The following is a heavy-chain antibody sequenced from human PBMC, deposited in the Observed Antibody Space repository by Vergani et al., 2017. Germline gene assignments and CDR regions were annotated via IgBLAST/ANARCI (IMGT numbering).Heavy chain of an antibody. CDR1: GGTFSSYA. CDR2: IIPILGIA. CDR3: ARERGTYYYESSGYYPFDY. V-gene: IGHV1-69*04. J-gene: IGHJ4*02. Sequence: QVQLVQSGAEVKKPGSSVKVSCKASGGTFSSYAISWVRQAPGQGLEWMGRIIPILGIANYAQKFQGRVTITAYKSTSTAYMELSRLRSEDTAVYYCARERGTYYYESSGYYPFDYWGQGTLVTVSS. D-gene: IGHD3-22*01.